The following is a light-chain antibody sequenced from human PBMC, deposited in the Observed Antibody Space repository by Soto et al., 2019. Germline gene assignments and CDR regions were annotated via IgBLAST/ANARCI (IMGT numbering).Light chain of an antibody. Sequence: QSALTQPASVSGSPGQSITISCTGTSSDVGGYNYVSWYQQHPGKAPNLVIYEVSNRPSGVSNRFSGSKSGNTASLTISGLQAEDEADYYCSSYTSSSIDYVFGTGTKVTVL. CDR1: SSDVGGYNY. CDR3: SSYTSSSIDYV. J-gene: IGLJ1*01. V-gene: IGLV2-14*01. CDR2: EVS.